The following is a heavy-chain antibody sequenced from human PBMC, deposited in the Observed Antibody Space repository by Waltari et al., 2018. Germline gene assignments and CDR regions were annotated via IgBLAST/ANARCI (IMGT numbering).Heavy chain of an antibody. V-gene: IGHV3-21*01. CDR3: ARGIIATTRSAFDI. CDR2: ISSSSRYI. CDR1: GFPFRSSA. D-gene: IGHD1-7*01. Sequence: EVQLVESGGGLVKPGGSLRLSCGASGFPFRSSAMNWVRQAPGKGLEWVSCISSSSRYIYYAGSVKGRFTISRDSAKNSLYLQMNSLRAEDTAVYYCARGIIATTRSAFDIWGQGTMVTVS. J-gene: IGHJ3*02.